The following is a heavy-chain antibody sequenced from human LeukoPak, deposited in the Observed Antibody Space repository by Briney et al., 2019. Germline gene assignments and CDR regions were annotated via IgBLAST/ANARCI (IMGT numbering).Heavy chain of an antibody. CDR2: ISSSGNYI. J-gene: IGHJ4*02. V-gene: IGHV3-21*01. CDR3: ARESGGYCSSTSCYKGYFDY. Sequence: GGSLRLSCAASGFTFSSYSVNWVRQAPGKGLEGVSSISSSGNYIYYADSVKGRFTISRDNAKNSLYLQMNSLRAEDTAVYYCARESGGYCSSTSCYKGYFDYWGQGTLVTVSS. D-gene: IGHD2-2*02. CDR1: GFTFSSYS.